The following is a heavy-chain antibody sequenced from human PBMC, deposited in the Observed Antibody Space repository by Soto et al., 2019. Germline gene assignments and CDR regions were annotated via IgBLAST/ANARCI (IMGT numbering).Heavy chain of an antibody. V-gene: IGHV3-30*18. Sequence: QVQLVESGGGVVQPGRSLRLSCAASGFTFSSYGMHWVRQAPGKGLEWVAVISYDGSNKYYADSVKGRFTISRDNSKNTLYLQMNSLRPEDTAVYYCAKELLHSPYYYYYGMDVWGQGTTVTVSS. CDR2: ISYDGSNK. CDR1: GFTFSSYG. CDR3: AKELLHSPYYYYYGMDV. J-gene: IGHJ6*02. D-gene: IGHD4-4*01.